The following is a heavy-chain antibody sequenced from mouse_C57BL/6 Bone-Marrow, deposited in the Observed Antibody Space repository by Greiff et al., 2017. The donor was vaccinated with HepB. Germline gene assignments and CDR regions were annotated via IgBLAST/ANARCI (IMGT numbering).Heavy chain of an antibody. Sequence: EVMLVESGPELVKPGASVKISCKASGYSFTGYYMNWVKQSPEKSLEWIGEINPSTGGTTYKQKFKAKATLTVDKSYSTAYMQLKSLTSEDSSVYYCARPLAGYWYFDVWGTGTTVTVSS. CDR1: GYSFTGYY. CDR3: ARPLAGYWYFDV. J-gene: IGHJ1*03. V-gene: IGHV1-42*01. D-gene: IGHD3-3*01. CDR2: INPSTGGT.